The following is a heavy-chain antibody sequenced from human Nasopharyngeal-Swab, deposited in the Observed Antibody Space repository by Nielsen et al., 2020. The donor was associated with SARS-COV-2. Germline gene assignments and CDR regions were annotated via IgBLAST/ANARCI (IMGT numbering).Heavy chain of an antibody. J-gene: IGHJ6*02. CDR2: IYSGGST. CDR3: ARDYPQHPYSGYYYGMDV. Sequence: GESLKISCAASGLTVSNNYMSWVRQAPGKGLEWVSIIYSGGSTYYADSVKGRFTISRDNSKNTLYLQMNSLRAEDTAVYFCARDYPQHPYSGYYYGMDVWGQGTTVTVSS. V-gene: IGHV3-53*01. D-gene: IGHD1-26*01. CDR1: GLTVSNNY.